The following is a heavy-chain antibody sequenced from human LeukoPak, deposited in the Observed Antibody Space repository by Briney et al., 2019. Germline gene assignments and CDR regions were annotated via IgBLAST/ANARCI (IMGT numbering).Heavy chain of an antibody. J-gene: IGHJ4*02. V-gene: IGHV3-23*01. CDR3: AKESNGRRFDFDY. D-gene: IGHD1-26*01. CDR1: GFISRDYP. CDR2: ISAGGGGI. Sequence: PGGSLRLSCAASGFISRDYPMSWVRQTPGKGLEWVSSISAGGGGIYYADSVKGRFTVSRDDSKNTLYLQMNSLRVEDTALYYCAKESNGRRFDFDYRGQGTLATVSS.